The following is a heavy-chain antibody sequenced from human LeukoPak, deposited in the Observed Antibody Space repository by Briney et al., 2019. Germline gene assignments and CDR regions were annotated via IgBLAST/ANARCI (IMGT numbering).Heavy chain of an antibody. V-gene: IGHV3-20*04. CDR2: INWNSGST. D-gene: IGHD2-2*01. CDR3: ARAKDCSSTTCPFDI. CDR1: GLTFDDYG. Sequence: PGGSLRLSCAASGLTFDDYGMSWVRQAPGKGLEWVSGINWNSGSTGYADSVKGRFTISRDNAKSSLYLQMNSLRAEDTALYFCARAKDCSSTTCPFDIWGQGTMVTVSS. J-gene: IGHJ3*02.